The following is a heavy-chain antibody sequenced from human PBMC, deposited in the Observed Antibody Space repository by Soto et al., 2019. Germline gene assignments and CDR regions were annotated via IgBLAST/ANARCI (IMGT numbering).Heavy chain of an antibody. D-gene: IGHD3-10*01. Sequence: EVQLLESGGDLVQPGWSLRLSCEASGCTFSSYAISWVRQAPGKGLEWVSVISGGGDNTNYADAVKGRFTISRENAQTRLYLQMNSRRAEDTSVDYCAKGFLRVREMDLWGKGTTVTFSS. CDR1: GCTFSSYA. CDR2: ISGGGDNT. J-gene: IGHJ6*04. CDR3: AKGFLRVREMDL. V-gene: IGHV3-23*01.